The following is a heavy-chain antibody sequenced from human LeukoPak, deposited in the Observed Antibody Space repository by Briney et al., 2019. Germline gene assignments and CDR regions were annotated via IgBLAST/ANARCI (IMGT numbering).Heavy chain of an antibody. CDR3: ASSPGSYHFDY. J-gene: IGHJ4*02. Sequence: GGSLRLSCAASGFTFSSYGMHWVRQAPGKGLEWVAVIWYDGSNKYYADSVKGRFTISRDNSKNTLYLQMNSLRAEDTAVYYCASSPGSYHFDYWGQGTLVTVSS. CDR1: GFTFSSYG. V-gene: IGHV3-33*01. CDR2: IWYDGSNK. D-gene: IGHD3-10*01.